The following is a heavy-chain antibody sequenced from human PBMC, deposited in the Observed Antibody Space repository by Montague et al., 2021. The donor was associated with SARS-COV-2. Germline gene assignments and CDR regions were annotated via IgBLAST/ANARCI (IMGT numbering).Heavy chain of an antibody. Sequence: SETRSLTCTVSAGSLSSSSNYWGWIRQPPGMGLQWIGSVDSAGSTYYSPSLKSRVAISLDTSKNQFSLKLSSMTAADTAVYYCARDEYNRYWYKYWGQGALVTVSS. V-gene: IGHV4-39*07. CDR3: ARDEYNRYWYKY. CDR2: VDSAGST. D-gene: IGHD2-8*02. CDR1: AGSLSSSSNY. J-gene: IGHJ4*02.